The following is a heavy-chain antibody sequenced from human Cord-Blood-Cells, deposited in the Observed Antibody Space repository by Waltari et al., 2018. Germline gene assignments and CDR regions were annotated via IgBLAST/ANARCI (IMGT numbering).Heavy chain of an antibody. CDR3: ARRSKSSSSAFDI. Sequence: QLQLQESGPGLVKPSETLSLTCTGSGGSIRRRRHYGAWIPQPPVKGLEWIGIIYYSGSTYYNPSLKSRVTISVDTSKNQFSLKLSSVTAADTAVYYCARRSKSSSSAFDIWGQGTMVTVSS. V-gene: IGHV4-39*01. J-gene: IGHJ3*02. CDR1: GGSIRRRRHY. D-gene: IGHD6-6*01. CDR2: IYYSGST.